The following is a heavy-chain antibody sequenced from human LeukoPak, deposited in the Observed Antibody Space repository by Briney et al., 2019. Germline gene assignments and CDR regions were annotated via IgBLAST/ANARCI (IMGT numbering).Heavy chain of an antibody. D-gene: IGHD2-2*01. CDR1: GGSISSYY. Sequence: PSETLSLTCTVPGGSISSYYWSWLRQPPGKGLEWIGYIYYSGSNNYNPSLKSRVTISVDTSKNQFSLMLSSVTAADTAVYYCARNVENIVVVPAASQVPYYYYVGMDVWGQGTTVTVSS. CDR3: ARNVENIVVVPAASQVPYYYYVGMDV. V-gene: IGHV4-59*01. J-gene: IGHJ6*02. CDR2: IYYSGSN.